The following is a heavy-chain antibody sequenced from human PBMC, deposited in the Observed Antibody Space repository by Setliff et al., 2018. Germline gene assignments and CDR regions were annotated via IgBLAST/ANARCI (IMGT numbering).Heavy chain of an antibody. CDR3: ARDPHYDPTYSLPGHAFDF. Sequence: SETLSLTCAVSGYSISNGFYWGWIRQSPVKGLEWIGSLCDGGSAYYSPSLKSRASISLDASKNQFALKLTSATAADTAVYYCARDPHYDPTYSLPGHAFDFWGQGIMVTVS. CDR1: GYSISNGFY. D-gene: IGHD3-22*01. V-gene: IGHV4-38-2*02. J-gene: IGHJ3*01. CDR2: LCDGGSA.